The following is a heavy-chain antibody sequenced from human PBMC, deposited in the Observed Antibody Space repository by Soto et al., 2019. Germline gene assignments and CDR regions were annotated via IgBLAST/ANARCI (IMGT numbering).Heavy chain of an antibody. V-gene: IGHV3-23*01. CDR1: GFTFSSYA. Sequence: PGGSLRLSCAASGFTFSSYAMSWVRQAPGKGLEWVSAISGSGGSTYYADSVKGRFTISRDNSKNTLYLQMNSLRAEDTAVYYCAKGGTDIVVVPAALYYYYYYMDVWGKGTTVTVSS. CDR3: AKGGTDIVVVPAALYYYYYYMDV. CDR2: ISGSGGST. J-gene: IGHJ6*03. D-gene: IGHD2-2*01.